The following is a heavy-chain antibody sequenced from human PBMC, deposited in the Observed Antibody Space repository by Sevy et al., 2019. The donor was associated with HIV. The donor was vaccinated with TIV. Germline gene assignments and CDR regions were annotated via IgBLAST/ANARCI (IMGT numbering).Heavy chain of an antibody. D-gene: IGHD3-10*01. CDR2: IWFDGSHK. J-gene: IGHJ4*02. CDR1: GFTFSNYG. CDR3: VRVDGYTDGEYYFVY. V-gene: IGHV3-33*01. Sequence: GGSLRLSCAASGFTFSNYGMHWVRQPPGKGLEGVAGIWFDGSHKYYGDSVKGRFTISRDNSKNTLFLQMHSLRVDDTAAYYSVRVDGYTDGEYYFVYWGQGTLVTDSS.